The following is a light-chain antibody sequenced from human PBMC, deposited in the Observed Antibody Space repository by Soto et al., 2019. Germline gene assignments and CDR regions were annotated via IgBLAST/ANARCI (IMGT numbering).Light chain of an antibody. V-gene: IGKV1-5*01. CDR1: QDISNY. CDR3: HLYNIYSEA. CDR2: DAS. Sequence: DIQMTQSPSSLSASVGDRVTITCQASQDISNYLNWYQQKPGKAPKLLIYDASSLESGVPSRFSGSGSGTEFTLTISSLHLYYFSADYRHLYNIYSEAFG. J-gene: IGKJ2*01.